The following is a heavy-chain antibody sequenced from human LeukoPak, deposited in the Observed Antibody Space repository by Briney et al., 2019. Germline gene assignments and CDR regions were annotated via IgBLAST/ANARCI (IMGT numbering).Heavy chain of an antibody. D-gene: IGHD5-12*01. CDR3: ARVDIRTAFFDY. V-gene: IGHV4-4*07. CDR2: IYSSGST. J-gene: IGHJ4*02. CDR1: GGSINSYY. Sequence: SETLSLTYTVSGGSINSYYWSWIRQPAGKGLEWIGRIYSSGSTGYNPSLKSRVTMSLDTSKNQFSLNLSSVTAADTAVYYCARVDIRTAFFDYWGQGTLVTVSS.